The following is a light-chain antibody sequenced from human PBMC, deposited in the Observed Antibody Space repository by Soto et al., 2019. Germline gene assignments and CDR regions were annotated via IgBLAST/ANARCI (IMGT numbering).Light chain of an antibody. CDR2: GAS. J-gene: IGKJ1*01. V-gene: IGKV3-20*01. CDR3: QQYVSSPRT. Sequence: EIVLTQSPGTLSLSPGERATLSCRASQSVSSGSLAWYQQKPGQAPRLLIYGASSRATGIPDRFSGSGSGTDFTLTISRLEPEDFAVYYCQQYVSSPRTFGQGTKVDIK. CDR1: QSVSSGS.